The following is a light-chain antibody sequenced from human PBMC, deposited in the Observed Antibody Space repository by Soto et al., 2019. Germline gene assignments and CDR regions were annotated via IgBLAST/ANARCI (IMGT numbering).Light chain of an antibody. CDR2: AAS. CDR3: LQHDSFPYT. Sequence: DIQMTQSPSYVSASVGDRVTITCRASQGIGTWIAWYQQKPGTAPKLLIYAASSLQSGVPSRFSGSGSGTEFTLTIGSLQPEDSATYYCLQHDSFPYTFGQGTRLEI. V-gene: IGKV1-12*01. J-gene: IGKJ2*01. CDR1: QGIGTW.